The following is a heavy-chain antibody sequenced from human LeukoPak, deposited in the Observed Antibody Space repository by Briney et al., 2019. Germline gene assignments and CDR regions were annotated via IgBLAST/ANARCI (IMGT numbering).Heavy chain of an antibody. CDR2: INPNSGGT. Sequence: ASVKVSCKASGYTFTGYYMHWVRQAPGQGLEWMGWINPNSGGTNYAQKFQGRVTMTRDTSISTAYMGLSRLRSDDTAVYYCARDGVYCSGGSCYHHYNWFDPWGQGTLVTVSS. D-gene: IGHD2-15*01. CDR1: GYTFTGYY. V-gene: IGHV1-2*02. J-gene: IGHJ5*02. CDR3: ARDGVYCSGGSCYHHYNWFDP.